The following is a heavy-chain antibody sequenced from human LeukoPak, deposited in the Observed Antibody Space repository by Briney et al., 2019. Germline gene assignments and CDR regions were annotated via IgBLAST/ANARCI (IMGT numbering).Heavy chain of an antibody. J-gene: IGHJ4*02. CDR1: GFTFSSYA. Sequence: GPSLRLSCAASGFTFSSYAMSWVRQAPGKGLEWVLVISGSGTNTYYADSVKGRFTISRDNSKNTLYLQMNRLRAKDTAVYTGAKGSGGYWALLEYWGQGTLVTVSS. CDR2: ISGSGTNT. D-gene: IGHD3-10*01. V-gene: IGHV3-23*01. CDR3: AKGSGGYWALLEY.